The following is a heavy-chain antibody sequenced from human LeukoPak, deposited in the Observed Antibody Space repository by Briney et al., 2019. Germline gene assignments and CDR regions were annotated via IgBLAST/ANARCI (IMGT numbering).Heavy chain of an antibody. J-gene: IGHJ3*02. CDR3: ARGREFYDSSGSDAFDI. V-gene: IGHV1-2*02. CDR1: GYTFTGYY. Sequence: ASVKVSCKASGYTFTGYYMHWVRQAPGQGLEWMGWSNPNSGGTNYAQKFQGRVTMTRDTSISTAYMELSRLRSDDTAVYYCARGREFYDSSGSDAFDIWGQGTMVTVSS. D-gene: IGHD3-22*01. CDR2: SNPNSGGT.